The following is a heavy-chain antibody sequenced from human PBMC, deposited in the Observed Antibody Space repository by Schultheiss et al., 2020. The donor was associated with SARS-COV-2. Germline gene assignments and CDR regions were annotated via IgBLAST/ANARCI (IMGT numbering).Heavy chain of an antibody. CDR3: ASEDRQSGSIFDY. D-gene: IGHD3-10*01. V-gene: IGHV3-74*01. CDR2: INTDGSSI. J-gene: IGHJ4*02. CDR1: GFTFSSYS. Sequence: GGSLRLSCAASGFTFSSYSMNWVRQAPGKGLVWVSRINTDGSSISYADSVEGRFTISRDNSKNTLYLQMNSLRAEDTAVYYCASEDRQSGSIFDYWGQGTLVTVSS.